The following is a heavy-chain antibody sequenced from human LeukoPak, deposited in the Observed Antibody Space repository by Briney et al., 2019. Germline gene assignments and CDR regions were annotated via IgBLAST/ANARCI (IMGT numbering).Heavy chain of an antibody. J-gene: IGHJ4*02. V-gene: IGHV1-18*01. CDR1: GYTFTSYG. CDR2: ISAYNGYT. CDR3: ARFGDPYGDYGDYKGGNYFDY. D-gene: IGHD4-17*01. Sequence: ASVKVSCKASGYTFTSYGISWVRQAPGQGLEWMGWISAYNGYTNYAQKLQGRVTMTTDTSTSTAYMELRSLRSDDTAVYYCARFGDPYGDYGDYKGGNYFDYWGQGTLVTVSS.